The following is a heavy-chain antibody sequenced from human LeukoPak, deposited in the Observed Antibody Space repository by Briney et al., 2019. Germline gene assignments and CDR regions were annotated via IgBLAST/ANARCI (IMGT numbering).Heavy chain of an antibody. Sequence: ASVKVSCKASGGTFTSHTITWVRQASGQGLEWMGGTIPFLGAAHTAQKFQGRVTITTDESTDTAYLELSSLRSEDTAVYYCATDRNLEDCRSSSCYGVWAFNVWRQGTMVTVSS. CDR2: TIPFLGAA. CDR1: GGTFTSHT. D-gene: IGHD2-2*01. CDR3: ATDRNLEDCRSSSCYGVWAFNV. J-gene: IGHJ3*01. V-gene: IGHV1-69*05.